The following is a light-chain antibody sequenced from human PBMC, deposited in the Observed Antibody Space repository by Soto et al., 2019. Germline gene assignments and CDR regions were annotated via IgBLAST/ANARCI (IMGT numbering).Light chain of an antibody. CDR3: QTWGTGIWV. Sequence: QPVLTQSPSASASLGASVKLTCTLSSGHSSYAIAWHQQQPEKGPRYLMKLNNDGSHSKGDGIPDRFSGSSSGAERYLTISSLQSADEADYYCQTWGTGIWVFGGGTKVTVL. V-gene: IGLV4-69*01. CDR2: LNNDGSH. J-gene: IGLJ3*02. CDR1: SGHSSYA.